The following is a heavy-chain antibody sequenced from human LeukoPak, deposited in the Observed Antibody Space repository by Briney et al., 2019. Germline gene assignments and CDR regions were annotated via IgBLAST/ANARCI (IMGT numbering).Heavy chain of an antibody. CDR1: GFTFSSYG. CDR3: AKDRAPYYYGSGSYYRPFDP. J-gene: IGHJ5*02. V-gene: IGHV3-23*01. CDR2: ISGSGGST. D-gene: IGHD3-10*01. Sequence: GGTLRLSCAASGFTFSSYGMSWVRQAPGKGLEWVSAISGSGGSTYYADSVKGRFTISRDNSKNTLYLQMNSLRAEDTAVYYCAKDRAPYYYGSGSYYRPFDPWGQGTLVTVSS.